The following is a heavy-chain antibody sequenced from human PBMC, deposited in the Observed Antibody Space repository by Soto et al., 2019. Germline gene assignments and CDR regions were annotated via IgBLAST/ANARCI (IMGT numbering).Heavy chain of an antibody. CDR2: IRSKANSYAT. Sequence: PGGSLRLSCAASGFTFNTYAMSWVRQAPGRGLEWVGRIRSKANSYATAYAASVKGRFTISRDDSKNTAYLQMNSLKTEDTAVYYCTSSGWYRYYYYYGMDVWGQGTTVTVSS. V-gene: IGHV3-73*01. CDR1: GFTFNTYA. D-gene: IGHD6-19*01. J-gene: IGHJ6*02. CDR3: TSSGWYRYYYYYGMDV.